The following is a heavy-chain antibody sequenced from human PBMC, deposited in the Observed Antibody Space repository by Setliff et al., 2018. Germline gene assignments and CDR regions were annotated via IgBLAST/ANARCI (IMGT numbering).Heavy chain of an antibody. V-gene: IGHV5-51*01. D-gene: IGHD6-13*01. CDR2: IYPGDSDT. CDR3: ARQRYTSRWYVRDGFDI. CDR1: GYSFINYW. J-gene: IGHJ3*02. Sequence: GESLKISCKGSGYSFINYWIGWVRQMPGKGLEWMGIIYPGDSDTTYSPSFQGQVTISADRSISTAYLQWSSLKASDTAMYYCARQRYTSRWYVRDGFDIWGQGTMVTVSS.